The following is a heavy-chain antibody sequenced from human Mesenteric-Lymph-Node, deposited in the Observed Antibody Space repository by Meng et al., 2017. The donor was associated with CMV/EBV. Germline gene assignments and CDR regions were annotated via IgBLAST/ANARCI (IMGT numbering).Heavy chain of an antibody. D-gene: IGHD6-13*01. CDR2: INVYDGKT. CDR3: ARDHPSYSASPHLY. CDR1: GGTFSSYA. V-gene: IGHV1-18*01. Sequence: ASVKVSCKASGGTFSSYAISWVRQARGQGLEWMGWINVYDGKTNYAQKFQGRVTMTTDTSTSTAYMELNTLRSDGTAIYYCARDHPSYSASPHLYWGQGTLVTVSS. J-gene: IGHJ4*02.